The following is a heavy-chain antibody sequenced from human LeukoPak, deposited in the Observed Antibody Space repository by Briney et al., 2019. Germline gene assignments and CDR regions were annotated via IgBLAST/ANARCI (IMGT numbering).Heavy chain of an antibody. CDR1: GGSFEHYF. V-gene: IGHV4-59*01. D-gene: IGHD3-10*01. Sequence: SETLSLTCSVSGGSFEHYFWSWIRQPPGKGLEWIGYVYYSGSTDYSPALKSRLTISADTSKNQFSLKLSSVTAADTAVYYSARHRRSHASEYWGQGTPVTASS. CDR2: VYYSGST. CDR3: ARHRRSHASEY. J-gene: IGHJ4*02.